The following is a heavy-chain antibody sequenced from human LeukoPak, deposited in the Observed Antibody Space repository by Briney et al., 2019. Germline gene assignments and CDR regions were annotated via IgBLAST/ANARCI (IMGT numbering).Heavy chain of an antibody. CDR1: GFTFSTYW. CDR2: MNGDGSTT. Sequence: GGSLRLSCAASGFTFSTYWMHWVRQAPGKGLVWVSRMNGDGSTTVYADSVKGRFTTSRDNAKNTLYLQMNSLRVEDTAVYFCARSDWFDPWGQGTLVTVSS. CDR3: ARSDWFDP. J-gene: IGHJ5*02. V-gene: IGHV3-74*01.